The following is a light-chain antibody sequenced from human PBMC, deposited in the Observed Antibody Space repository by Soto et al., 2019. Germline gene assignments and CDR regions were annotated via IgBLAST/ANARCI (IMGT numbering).Light chain of an antibody. CDR3: QQRSNWPRVT. CDR2: DAS. CDR1: QSVSSY. J-gene: IGKJ4*01. Sequence: ELVLTQSPATLSLSPGERATLSCRASQSVSSYLAWYQQKPGQAPRLLIYDASNRATGIPARFSGSGSGTDFTLTISSLEPEDFAVYYCQQRSNWPRVTFGGGTKVDIK. V-gene: IGKV3-11*01.